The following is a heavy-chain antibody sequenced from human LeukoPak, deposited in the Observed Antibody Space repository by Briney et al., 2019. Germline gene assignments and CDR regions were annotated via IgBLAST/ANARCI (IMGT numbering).Heavy chain of an antibody. CDR1: GYTFTSYA. J-gene: IGHJ4*02. D-gene: IGHD6-13*01. V-gene: IGHV1-8*03. CDR2: MNPNSGDT. CDR3: ARVHTGAAGTPFDY. Sequence: ASVKVSCKASGYTFTSYAMNWVRQAPGQGLEWMGWMNPNSGDTGYAQEFQGRVTITRNTSISAAYMELSSLRSEDTAVYYCARVHTGAAGTPFDYWGQGTLVTVSS.